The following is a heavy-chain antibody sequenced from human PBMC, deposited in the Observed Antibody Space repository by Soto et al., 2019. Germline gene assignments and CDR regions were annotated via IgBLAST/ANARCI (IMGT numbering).Heavy chain of an antibody. CDR2: IIPVFGTT. J-gene: IGHJ4*02. V-gene: IGHV1-69*13. CDR1: GGTIRTHT. D-gene: IGHD2-2*02. Sequence: SVKVSCTASGGTIRTHTVNWVRPAPGQGGEWMGGIIPVFGTTNYAQKFQGRVTITADESTSTTYMELSSLRSDDTAVYYCARWAGFCSSPSCYTALDYWGQGTLVTVSS. CDR3: ARWAGFCSSPSCYTALDY.